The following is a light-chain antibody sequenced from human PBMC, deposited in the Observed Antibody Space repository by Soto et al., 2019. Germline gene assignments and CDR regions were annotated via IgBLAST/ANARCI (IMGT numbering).Light chain of an antibody. CDR3: LLYYGGSYV. CDR2: EVT. V-gene: IGLV2-8*01. J-gene: IGLJ1*01. Sequence: QSALTQPPSASGSPGQSVTISCTGTSSDVGGYNYVSWYQQHPGKAPKLMIYEVTKRPSGVPDRFSGSKSGNTASLTVSGLQAEDEADYYCLLYYGGSYVFGAGTKVTVL. CDR1: SSDVGGYNY.